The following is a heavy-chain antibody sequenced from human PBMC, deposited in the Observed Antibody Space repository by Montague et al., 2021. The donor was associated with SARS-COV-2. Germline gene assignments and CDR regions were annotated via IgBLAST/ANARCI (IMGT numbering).Heavy chain of an antibody. CDR1: GGSISSYY. D-gene: IGHD3-22*01. CDR3: ARQYYDSSGEDAFDI. J-gene: IGHJ3*02. CDR2: IYYSGST. V-gene: IGHV4-59*08. Sequence: SETLSLTCTVSGGSISSYYWSWIRRPPGKGLEWIGYIYYSGSTNYNPSLKSRVTISADTSKNQFSLKLSSVTAADTAVYYCARQYYDSSGEDAFDIWGQGTMVTVSS.